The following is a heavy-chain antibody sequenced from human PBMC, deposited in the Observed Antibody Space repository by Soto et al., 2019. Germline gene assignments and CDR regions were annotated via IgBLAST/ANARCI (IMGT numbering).Heavy chain of an antibody. CDR1: GFTLSSYA. D-gene: IGHD3-10*01. Sequence: PGGSLRLSCAASGFTLSSYAMSWVRQAPGKGLEWVSAISGSGGSTYYADSVKGRFTISRDNSKNTLYLQMNSLRAEDTAVYYCAKDTRQLWFGELSPSFDYWGQGTLVTVSS. J-gene: IGHJ4*02. CDR2: ISGSGGST. V-gene: IGHV3-23*01. CDR3: AKDTRQLWFGELSPSFDY.